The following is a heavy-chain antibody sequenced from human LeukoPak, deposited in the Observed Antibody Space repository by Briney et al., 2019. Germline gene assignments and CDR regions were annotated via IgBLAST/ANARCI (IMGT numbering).Heavy chain of an antibody. J-gene: IGHJ4*02. V-gene: IGHV3-21*04. CDR1: GFTFSSYS. D-gene: IGHD7-27*01. CDR2: ISSSSSCI. CDR3: ARDLAWGAFDY. Sequence: GGSLRLSCAASGFTFSSYSMNWVRQAPGKGLEWVSSISSSSSCIYYADSVKGRFTISRDDSKSTLSLQMNSLRVEDTAVYYCARDLAWGAFDYWGQGTLVSVSS.